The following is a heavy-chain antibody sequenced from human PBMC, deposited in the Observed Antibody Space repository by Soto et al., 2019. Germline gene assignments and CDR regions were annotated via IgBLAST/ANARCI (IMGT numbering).Heavy chain of an antibody. Sequence: SETLSLTCAVSGGSISSGGYSWSWIRQPPGKGLEWIGYIYHSGSTYYNPSLKSRVTISVDRSKNHFSLKLSSVTAADTAVYYCARVFSDSSSLFDPWGQGTLVTVSS. J-gene: IGHJ5*02. D-gene: IGHD6-13*01. V-gene: IGHV4-30-2*01. CDR2: IYHSGST. CDR1: GGSISSGGYS. CDR3: ARVFSDSSSLFDP.